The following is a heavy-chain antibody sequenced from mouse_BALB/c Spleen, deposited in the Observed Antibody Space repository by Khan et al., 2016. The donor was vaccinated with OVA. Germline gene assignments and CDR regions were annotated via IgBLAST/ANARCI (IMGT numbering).Heavy chain of an antibody. D-gene: IGHD1-1*01. CDR2: INPYNVGT. J-gene: IGHJ4*01. CDR1: GYTFTSYV. Sequence: VQLKESGPELVKPGASVKMSCKASGYTFTSYVMHWVKQKPGQGLEWIGYINPYNVGTIHNEKFRGKATLTSDKSSSTAYMELSSLTSEDSAVYYCASYASSRCYAMDYWGQGTTVTVSS. V-gene: IGHV1S136*01. CDR3: ASYASSRCYAMDY.